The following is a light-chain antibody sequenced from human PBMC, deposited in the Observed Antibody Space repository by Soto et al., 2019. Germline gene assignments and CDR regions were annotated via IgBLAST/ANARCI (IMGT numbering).Light chain of an antibody. J-gene: IGKJ4*01. V-gene: IGKV1-9*01. CDR3: QQLRSYPST. Sequence: IQLTQSPSSLSASVGDRVTITCRASQDISSSLAWYQQKPGKAPKLLIYAASILQSGVPSRFSGSGFGTDFTLTISSLQAEDFASYFWQQLRSYPSTFGGGTKVEIK. CDR1: QDISSS. CDR2: AAS.